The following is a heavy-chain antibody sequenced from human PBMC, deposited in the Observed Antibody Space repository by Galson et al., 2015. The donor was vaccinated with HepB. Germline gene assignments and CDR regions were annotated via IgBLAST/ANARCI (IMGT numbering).Heavy chain of an antibody. CDR2: ISYDEISK. CDR3: ATELLPRRAFDI. V-gene: IGHV3-30-3*01. J-gene: IGHJ3*02. CDR1: GFTFSSYA. Sequence: SLRLSCAASGFTFSSYAMHWVRQAPGKGLEWVAVISYDEISKYYADSVKGRFTISRDNSKNTLYLEMNSLRAEDTAVYYCATELLPRRAFDIWGQGTMVTVSS.